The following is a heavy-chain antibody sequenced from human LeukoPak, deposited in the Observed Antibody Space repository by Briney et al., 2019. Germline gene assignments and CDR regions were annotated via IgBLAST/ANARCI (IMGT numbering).Heavy chain of an antibody. J-gene: IGHJ4*02. CDR3: GRSVAGTLDY. CDR2: ISAYNGNT. D-gene: IGHD6-19*01. V-gene: IGHV1-18*01. Sequence: ASVKVSCKASGFTFTSFGFSWVRQAPGQGLEWMGWISAYNGNTNYAQSLQGRVTMTTDASTSTVYMELRSLRSDDTAVYYCGRSVAGTLDYWGQGTLVTVSS. CDR1: GFTFTSFG.